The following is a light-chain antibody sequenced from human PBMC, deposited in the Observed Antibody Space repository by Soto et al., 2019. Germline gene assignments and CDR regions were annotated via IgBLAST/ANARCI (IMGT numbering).Light chain of an antibody. V-gene: IGKV1-6*01. CDR2: TAS. Sequence: AIQMTQSPFSLSASVGDRVTITCRASQGIRDDLSWYQQKAGKAPKLLIFTASKLNSGVPSRFSGSFSGTNFSLTISDPQPEDCATYYCLQDYSYPRTFGQGTKVEI. CDR3: LQDYSYPRT. J-gene: IGKJ1*01. CDR1: QGIRDD.